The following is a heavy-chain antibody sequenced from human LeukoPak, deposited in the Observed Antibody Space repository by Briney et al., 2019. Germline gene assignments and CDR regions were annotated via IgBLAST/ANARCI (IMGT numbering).Heavy chain of an antibody. Sequence: SETLSLTCAVYGGSFSGYYWSWIRQPPGKGLEWIGEINHSGSTNYNPSLKTRVTISVDTSKKQFSLKLSSVTAADTAVYYCARGLGGLRLSDAFDIWGQGTMVTVSS. D-gene: IGHD5-12*01. V-gene: IGHV4-34*01. CDR1: GGSFSGYY. CDR3: ARGLGGLRLSDAFDI. CDR2: INHSGST. J-gene: IGHJ3*02.